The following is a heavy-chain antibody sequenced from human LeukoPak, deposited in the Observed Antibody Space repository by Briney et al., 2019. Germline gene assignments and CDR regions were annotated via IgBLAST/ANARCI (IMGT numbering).Heavy chain of an antibody. CDR3: AKDEDDILTGYKMRGAFDY. CDR2: ISGSGGST. D-gene: IGHD3-9*01. Sequence: PGGSLRLSCAATGFTFDDYAMHWVRQAPGKGLEWVSAISGSGGSTYYADSVKGRFTISRDNSKNTLYLQMNSLRAEDTAVYYCAKDEDDILTGYKMRGAFDYWGQGTLVTVSS. J-gene: IGHJ4*02. V-gene: IGHV3-23*01. CDR1: GFTFDDYA.